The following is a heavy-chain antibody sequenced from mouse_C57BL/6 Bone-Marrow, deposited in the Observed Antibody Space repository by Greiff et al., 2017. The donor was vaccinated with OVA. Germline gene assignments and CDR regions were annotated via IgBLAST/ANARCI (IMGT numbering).Heavy chain of an antibody. Sequence: VKLMESGAELVRPGASVTLSCKASGYTFTDYEMHWVKQTPVHGLEWIGAIDPETGGTAYNQKFKGKAILTADKSSSTAYMELRSLTSEDSAVYYCDYYGSSYLDYWGQGTTLTVSS. CDR2: IDPETGGT. J-gene: IGHJ2*01. V-gene: IGHV1-15*01. CDR3: DYYGSSYLDY. CDR1: GYTFTDYE. D-gene: IGHD1-1*01.